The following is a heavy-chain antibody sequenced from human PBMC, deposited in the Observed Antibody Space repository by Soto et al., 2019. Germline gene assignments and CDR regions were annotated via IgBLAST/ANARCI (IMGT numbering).Heavy chain of an antibody. CDR1: RVSISNYA. D-gene: IGHD2-21*02. J-gene: IGHJ6*02. CDR2: INIGGDTT. V-gene: IGHV3-23*01. Sequence: GALSLLCRVGRVSISNYAMSGVQETPGKRLEWVSAINIGGDTTYYADSVKGRFTMSRDNSKNTLYLQMNSLRAEDTAVYYCAKLLVTQMPYYYYGLDVWGQGTTVTVSS. CDR3: AKLLVTQMPYYYYGLDV.